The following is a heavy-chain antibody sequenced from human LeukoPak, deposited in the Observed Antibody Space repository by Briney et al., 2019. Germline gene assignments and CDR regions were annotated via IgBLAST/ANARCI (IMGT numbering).Heavy chain of an antibody. V-gene: IGHV3-30*18. CDR3: AKFRSYYVDY. Sequence: GGSLRLSCTASGYGFSAYDIHWVRQAPGKGLEWVAAISHDGSQTFYADSVKGRFTISRDNPRNTLFLQMNSLRTEDTAVYYCAKFRSYYVDYWGQGTQVMVSS. CDR1: GYGFSAYD. D-gene: IGHD3-10*02. J-gene: IGHJ4*02. CDR2: ISHDGSQT.